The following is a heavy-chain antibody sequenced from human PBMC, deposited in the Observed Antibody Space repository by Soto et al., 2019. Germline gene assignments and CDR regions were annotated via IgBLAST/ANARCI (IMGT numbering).Heavy chain of an antibody. CDR3: ARDGCITTSCYSNFQH. D-gene: IGHD2-15*01. V-gene: IGHV3-33*01. J-gene: IGHJ1*01. CDR1: GFTFSRYG. CDR2: IWYDGSNK. Sequence: GGSLRLSCAASGFTFSRYGMHWVRQAPGKGLEWVALIWYDGSNKYYADSVKGRFTVSRDNSKSTLYLQLDSLTAEDTAVYYCARDGCITTSCYSNFQHWGQGTLVTVSS.